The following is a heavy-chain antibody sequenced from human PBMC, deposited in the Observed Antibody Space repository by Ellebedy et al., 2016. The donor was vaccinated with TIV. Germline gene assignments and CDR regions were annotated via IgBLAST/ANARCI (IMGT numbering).Heavy chain of an antibody. CDR1: GFTFSTNA. J-gene: IGHJ4*02. Sequence: GGSLRLSXAASGFTFSTNAMSWVRQAPGKGLEWVSAIGNSDETYYADSVKDRFTISRDSSKNTLYLQMNTLRAEDTALYYRTKDILRWAFDYWGQGTLVTVSS. V-gene: IGHV3-23*01. CDR3: TKDILRWAFDY. CDR2: IGNSDET. D-gene: IGHD4-23*01.